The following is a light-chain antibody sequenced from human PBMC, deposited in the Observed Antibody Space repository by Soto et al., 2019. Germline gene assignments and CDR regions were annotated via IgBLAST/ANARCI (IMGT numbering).Light chain of an antibody. CDR1: QSFTSNY. CDR3: HEAGSSPRR. CDR2: GAS. J-gene: IGKJ1*01. Sequence: EVVLTQSPGTLTLSRGERSTLSCGASQSFTSNYLAWYQQKPGQAPRLLIYGASTRATGIPDRFSGSGSGTDFTLTISRLEPEDFALYCCHEAGSSPRRFAQGGKVDIK. V-gene: IGKV3-20*01.